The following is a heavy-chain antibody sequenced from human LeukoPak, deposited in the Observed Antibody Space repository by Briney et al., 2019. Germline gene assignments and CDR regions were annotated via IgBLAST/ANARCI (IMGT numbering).Heavy chain of an antibody. J-gene: IGHJ4*02. Sequence: SGGSLRLSCAASGFTVSSNYMSWVRQAPGKGLEWVSGISGSAGSTYYADSVKGRFTISRDNSKNTLYLQINSLRAEDTAVYYCAKFLGGLNDPFDYWGQGTLVTVSS. V-gene: IGHV3-23*01. CDR2: ISGSAGST. D-gene: IGHD3-10*01. CDR1: GFTVSSNY. CDR3: AKFLGGLNDPFDY.